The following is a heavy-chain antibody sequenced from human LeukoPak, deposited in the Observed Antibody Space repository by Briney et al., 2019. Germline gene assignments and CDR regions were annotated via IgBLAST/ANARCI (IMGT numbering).Heavy chain of an antibody. D-gene: IGHD5-18*01. CDR2: ISGSGGTT. CDR1: GFAFSSYA. J-gene: IGHJ4*02. Sequence: GGSLRLSCAASGFAFSSYAMSWVRQAPGKGLEWVSAISGSGGTTYYADSVKGRFTISRDNSKNTLYLQVNSLRAEDTAIYYCAKDLTQYGYSTDYWGQGTLVTVSS. V-gene: IGHV3-23*01. CDR3: AKDLTQYGYSTDY.